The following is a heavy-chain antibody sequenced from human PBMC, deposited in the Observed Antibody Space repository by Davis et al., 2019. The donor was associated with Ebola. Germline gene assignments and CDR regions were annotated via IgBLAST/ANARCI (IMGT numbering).Heavy chain of an antibody. CDR3: ARGDDYGDFDY. Sequence: ASVKVSCKASGYTFTGYYMHWVRQAPGQGLEWMGWINPNSDGTNYAQKFQGRVTMTRDTSTSTVYMELSSLRSEDTAVYYCARGDDYGDFDYWGQGTLVTVSS. CDR2: INPNSDGT. D-gene: IGHD4-17*01. CDR1: GYTFTGYY. V-gene: IGHV1-2*02. J-gene: IGHJ4*02.